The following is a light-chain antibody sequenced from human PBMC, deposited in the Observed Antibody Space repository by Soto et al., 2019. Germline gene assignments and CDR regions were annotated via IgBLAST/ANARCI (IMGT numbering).Light chain of an antibody. CDR1: SSDVGGYDY. V-gene: IGLV2-11*01. J-gene: IGLJ1*01. CDR2: DVT. CDR3: CSYGGSFPYV. Sequence: QSVLTQPPSVSGSPGQSVTISCTGTSSDVGGYDYVSWYQQRPGKAPKLLIYDVTKRPSGVPDRFSGSKSGNTASLTISGLQAEGEADFYCCSYGGSFPYVFGTGTKVTVL.